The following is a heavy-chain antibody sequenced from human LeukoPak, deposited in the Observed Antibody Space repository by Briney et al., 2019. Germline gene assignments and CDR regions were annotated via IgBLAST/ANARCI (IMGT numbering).Heavy chain of an antibody. CDR2: ISYDGSNK. CDR1: GFTFSSYG. CDR3: AKGGYTVYYFDY. J-gene: IGHJ4*02. Sequence: GRSLRLSCAASGFTFSSYGMHWVRQAPGKGLEWVAVISYDGSNKYYADSVKGRFTISRDNSKNTLYLQMNSLRAEDTAVYYCAKGGYTVYYFDYCGQGTLVTVSS. D-gene: IGHD6-25*01. V-gene: IGHV3-30*18.